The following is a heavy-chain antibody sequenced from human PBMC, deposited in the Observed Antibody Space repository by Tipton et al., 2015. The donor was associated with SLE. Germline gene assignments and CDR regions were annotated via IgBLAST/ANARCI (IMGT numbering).Heavy chain of an antibody. V-gene: IGHV5-51*03. CDR2: IYPGDSDT. J-gene: IGHJ6*03. Sequence: VQLVQSGAEVKKPGESLKISCRISGYTFTSYSISWVRQMPGKGLEWMGIIYPGDSDTIYSPSFEGQVTISLDTSKKQFSLKLNSVSAADTAVYYCARGPRKLVPGSYYYYMDVWGKGTTVTVSS. D-gene: IGHD6-6*01. CDR3: ARGPRKLVPGSYYYYMDV. CDR1: GYTFTSYS.